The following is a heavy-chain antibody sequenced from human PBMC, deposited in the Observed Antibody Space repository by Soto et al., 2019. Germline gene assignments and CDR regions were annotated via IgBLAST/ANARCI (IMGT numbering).Heavy chain of an antibody. CDR1: GFTFTSYT. J-gene: IGHJ4*02. V-gene: IGHV3-21*06. D-gene: IGHD6-13*01. CDR2: ISSSSDYI. CDR3: ARARVYATGPLDF. Sequence: PGGSLRLSCAASGFTFTSYTMNWVRQAPGKGLEWVSSISSSSDYIYYADSMKGRVTISRDNAKNSLFPDMNSLTGEDTAVYYCARARVYATGPLDFWGQGTLVTVSS.